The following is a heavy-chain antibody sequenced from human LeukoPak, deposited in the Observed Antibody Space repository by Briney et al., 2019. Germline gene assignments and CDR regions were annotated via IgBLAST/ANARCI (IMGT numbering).Heavy chain of an antibody. CDR1: GFTFSSYA. J-gene: IGHJ4*02. V-gene: IGHV3-23*01. CDR2: ISGSGGST. Sequence: GGSLRLSXAASGFTFSSYAMSWVSQAPGKGLEWVSAISGSGGSTFYADSVKGRFTISRDNSKNTLYLQMNSLRADDTAVYYCAKFGGGFNPTLYFDFWGQGTLVTVSS. D-gene: IGHD3-16*01. CDR3: AKFGGGFNPTLYFDF.